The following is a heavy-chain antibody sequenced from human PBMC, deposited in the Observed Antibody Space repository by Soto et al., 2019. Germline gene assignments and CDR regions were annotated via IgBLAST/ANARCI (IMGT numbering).Heavy chain of an antibody. CDR3: ARDPRTNYYGSGSYYSELYYYYYMDV. V-gene: IGHV3-21*01. D-gene: IGHD3-10*01. Sequence: LGGSLRLSCAASGFTFSSYSMNWVRQAPGKGLEWVSSISSSSSYVYYADSVKGRFTISRDNAKNSLYLQMNSLRAEDTAVYYCARDPRTNYYGSGSYYSELYYYYYMDVWGKGTTVTVSS. CDR2: ISSSSSYV. CDR1: GFTFSSYS. J-gene: IGHJ6*03.